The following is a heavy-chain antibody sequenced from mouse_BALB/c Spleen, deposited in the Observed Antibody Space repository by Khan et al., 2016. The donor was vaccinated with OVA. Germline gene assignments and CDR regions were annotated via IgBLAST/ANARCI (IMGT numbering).Heavy chain of an antibody. Sequence: QVQLKQSGPGLVQPSQSLSITCTVSGFSLTNYGVHWIRQPPGKGLEWLGVIWSGGSTDYNTAFISRLNISKDNSKSQVFFKMSSLQADDTAIYYCVRFYDYEGYFDVWGAGTAVTVSS. J-gene: IGHJ1*01. D-gene: IGHD2-4*01. CDR3: VRFYDYEGYFDV. CDR1: GFSLTNYG. CDR2: IWSGGST. V-gene: IGHV2-4*02.